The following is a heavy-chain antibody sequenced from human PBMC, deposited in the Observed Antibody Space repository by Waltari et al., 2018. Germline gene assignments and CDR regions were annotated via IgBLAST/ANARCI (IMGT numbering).Heavy chain of an antibody. Sequence: QVQLVKSGAEVKKPGDSVKVPCKASGCSCTGYCMHWVRQAPGQGLEWMGCINPNSGGTNYAQKFQGRVTMTRDTSISTAYMELSRLRSDHTAVYYCARDGYDSSGNMDVWGKGTTVTVSS. CDR3: ARDGYDSSGNMDV. V-gene: IGHV1-2*02. J-gene: IGHJ6*03. CDR2: INPNSGGT. D-gene: IGHD3-22*01. CDR1: GCSCTGYC.